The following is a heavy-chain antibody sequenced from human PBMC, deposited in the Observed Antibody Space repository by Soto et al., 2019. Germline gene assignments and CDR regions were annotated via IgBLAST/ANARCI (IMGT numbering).Heavy chain of an antibody. V-gene: IGHV3-9*01. CDR1: GFTFDDYA. Sequence: EVQLVESGGGLVQPGRSLRLSCAASGFTFDDYAMHWVRQAPGKGLEWVSGISWNSGSIGYADTVKGRFTISRDNAKNSLYLQMNSLRAEATAWYYCAKDALAVAYYFNYWGKGTLVTFSS. CDR2: ISWNSGSI. CDR3: AKDALAVAYYFNY. D-gene: IGHD6-19*01. J-gene: IGHJ4*02.